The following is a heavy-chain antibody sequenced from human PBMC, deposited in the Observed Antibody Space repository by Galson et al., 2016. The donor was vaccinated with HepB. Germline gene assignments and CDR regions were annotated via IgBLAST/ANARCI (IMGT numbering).Heavy chain of an antibody. CDR1: GGSIRPYF. J-gene: IGHJ4*02. V-gene: IGHV4-59*12. CDR2: ISHSGTT. D-gene: IGHD1-1*01. CDR3: ARDWKY. Sequence: SETLSLTCVVSGGSIRPYFWSWVRQSSGKGLEWIGYISHSGTTSYNPSLKNRVTMSIDPSNNQFSLILTPMTAADTAIYYCARDWKYWGRGIQVAVSS.